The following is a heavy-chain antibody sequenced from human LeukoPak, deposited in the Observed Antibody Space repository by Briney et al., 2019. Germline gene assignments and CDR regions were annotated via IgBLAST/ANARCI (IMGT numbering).Heavy chain of an antibody. D-gene: IGHD5-18*01. Sequence: PGGSLRLSCAASGFTFSSYAMNWVRQAPGKGLEWVSFISGSGDTTYYADSVKGRFTISRDSSKNTLYLQMNSLRAEDTAVYYCARDTGGGYSCYDCWGQGTLVTVSS. J-gene: IGHJ4*02. CDR1: GFTFSSYA. CDR2: ISGSGDTT. V-gene: IGHV3-23*01. CDR3: ARDTGGGYSCYDC.